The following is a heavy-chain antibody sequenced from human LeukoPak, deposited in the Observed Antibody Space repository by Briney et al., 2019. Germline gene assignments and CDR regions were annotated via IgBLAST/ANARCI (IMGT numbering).Heavy chain of an antibody. J-gene: IGHJ4*02. CDR1: DDSISDYY. CDR2: FYNSGRS. Sequence: SETLSLTCTVSDDSISDYYRGWIRQPPGKGLECIGYFYNSGRSTYNPSLKSRVTISVDRSKNQFSLKLSSVTAADTAVYYCASGIAARNYFDYWGQGTLVTVSS. D-gene: IGHD6-6*01. CDR3: ASGIAARNYFDY. V-gene: IGHV4-59*12.